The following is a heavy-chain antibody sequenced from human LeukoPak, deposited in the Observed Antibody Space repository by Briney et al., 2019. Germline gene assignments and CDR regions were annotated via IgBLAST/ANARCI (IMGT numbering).Heavy chain of an antibody. D-gene: IGHD6-19*01. J-gene: IGHJ6*02. CDR3: ARAPEAWSSGWYGDENYYGMDV. Sequence: SETLSLTCTVSGGSISSYYWSWIRQPPGKGLEWIGYIYYSGSTNYNPSLKSRVTISVDASKNQFSLKLSSVTAADTAVYYCARAPEAWSSGWYGDENYYGMDVWGQGTTVTVSS. V-gene: IGHV4-59*01. CDR2: IYYSGST. CDR1: GGSISSYY.